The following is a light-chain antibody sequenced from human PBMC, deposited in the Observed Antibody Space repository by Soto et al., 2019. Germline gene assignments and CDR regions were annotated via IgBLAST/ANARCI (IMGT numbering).Light chain of an antibody. V-gene: IGLV2-8*01. Sequence: QLVLTQPPSASGSPGQSVTISCTGTSSDVGGYNYVSWYQQHPGKAPKLMIYEVNKWPSGVPDRFSGSKSGNTASLTVSGLQAEDEADYYCSSYAGSNNLVFGGGTKLTVL. CDR1: SSDVGGYNY. J-gene: IGLJ2*01. CDR3: SSYAGSNNLV. CDR2: EVN.